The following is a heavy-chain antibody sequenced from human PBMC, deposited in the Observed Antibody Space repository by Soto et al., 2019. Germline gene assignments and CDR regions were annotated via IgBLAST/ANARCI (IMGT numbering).Heavy chain of an antibody. V-gene: IGHV3-7*01. D-gene: IGHD2-2*01. J-gene: IGHJ4*01. CDR3: ARDNSGIVVAEINFDY. Sequence: AWAQRLSCAASGFTFTRYWMSWIRQSPGKGQEGVADIKQDGREKYNVDSVKGRFTNTRDNAKKSLYLQMNSLRAEDTAVYYCARDNSGIVVAEINFDYWGHGTLVTVSS. CDR2: IKQDGREK. CDR1: GFTFTRYW.